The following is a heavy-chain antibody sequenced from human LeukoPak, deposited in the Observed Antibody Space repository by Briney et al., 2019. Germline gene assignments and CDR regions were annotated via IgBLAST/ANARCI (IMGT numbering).Heavy chain of an antibody. CDR3: AKDRSRQLVTRGAFDI. J-gene: IGHJ3*02. CDR1: GFTFSSYG. Sequence: PGGSLRLSCAASGFTFSSYGMHWGRQAPGKGLEWVAVISYDGTNKYYADSVKGRFTISRDNSKNTLYLQMNSLSAEDTAVYYCAKDRSRQLVTRGAFDIWGQGTMVTVSS. V-gene: IGHV3-30*18. CDR2: ISYDGTNK. D-gene: IGHD6-13*01.